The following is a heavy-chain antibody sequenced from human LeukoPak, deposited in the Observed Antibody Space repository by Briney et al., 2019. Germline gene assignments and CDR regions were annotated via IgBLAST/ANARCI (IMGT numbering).Heavy chain of an antibody. CDR2: IYSGGST. Sequence: PAGSLRLSCAASGFTVSRNYMSWVRQAPGKGLDWVSVIYSGGSTYYADSVKGRFTISRDNSKNTLYLQMNSLRAEDTAVYYCARGHDYDSSVAYWGQGTLVTVSS. CDR1: GFTVSRNY. J-gene: IGHJ4*02. V-gene: IGHV3-66*01. CDR3: ARGHDYDSSVAY. D-gene: IGHD3-22*01.